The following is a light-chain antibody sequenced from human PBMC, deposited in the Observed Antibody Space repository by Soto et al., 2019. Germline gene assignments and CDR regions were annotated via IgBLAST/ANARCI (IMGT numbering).Light chain of an antibody. V-gene: IGLV7-46*01. Sequence: QAVVTQEPSLTVSPGGTVTLTCGSSTGAVTSGHYPYWCQQKPGQAPRTLIYDTTNKHSWTPARFSGSLLGGKAALTLSGAQPEDEADYYGFRSYGGARVFGGGTQLTV. CDR1: TGAVTSGHY. CDR3: FRSYGGARV. J-gene: IGLJ3*02. CDR2: DTT.